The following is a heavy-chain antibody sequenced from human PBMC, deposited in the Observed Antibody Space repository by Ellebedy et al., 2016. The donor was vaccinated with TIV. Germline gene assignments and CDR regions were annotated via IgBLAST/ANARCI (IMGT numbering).Heavy chain of an antibody. V-gene: IGHV1-46*01. J-gene: IGHJ4*02. CDR3: ARGPERANFDY. CDR2: MNPIGGDT. CDR1: GYSFTGYL. Sequence: AASVKVSCKASGYSFTGYLFHWVRQAPGQGLEWMGLMNPIGGDTSAAQKFRDRVTMTMDTSISTVYLDLSSLRSEDTAVYYWARGPERANFDYWGQGTLVTVSS.